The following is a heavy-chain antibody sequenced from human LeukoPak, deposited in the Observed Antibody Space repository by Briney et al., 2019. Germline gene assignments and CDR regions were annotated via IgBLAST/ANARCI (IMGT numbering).Heavy chain of an antibody. Sequence: SETLSLTCTVSGGSISSGSYYWSWIRQPAGKGLEWIGRIYTSGSTNYNPSLKSRVTISVDTSKNQFSLKLSSVTAADTAVYYCARELYCSGGSCSAYWGQGTLVTVSS. J-gene: IGHJ4*02. CDR3: ARELYCSGGSCSAY. CDR1: GGSISSGSYY. CDR2: IYTSGST. D-gene: IGHD2-15*01. V-gene: IGHV4-61*02.